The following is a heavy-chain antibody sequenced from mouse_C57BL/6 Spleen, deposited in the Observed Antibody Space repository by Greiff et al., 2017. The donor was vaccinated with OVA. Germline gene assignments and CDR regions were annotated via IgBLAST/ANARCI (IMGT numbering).Heavy chain of an antibody. CDR2: IYPGDGDT. CDR3: ARCSNYDYFDY. Sequence: QVQLKESGPELVKPGASVKISCKASGYAFSSSWMNWVKQRPGKGLEWIGRIYPGDGDTNYNGKFKGKATLTADKSSSTAYMQLSSLTSEDSAVYFCARCSNYDYFDYWGQGTTLTVSS. CDR1: GYAFSSSW. D-gene: IGHD2-5*01. V-gene: IGHV1-82*01. J-gene: IGHJ2*01.